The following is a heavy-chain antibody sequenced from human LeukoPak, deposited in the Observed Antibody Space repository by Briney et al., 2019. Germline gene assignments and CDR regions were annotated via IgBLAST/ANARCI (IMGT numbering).Heavy chain of an antibody. V-gene: IGHV3-23*01. CDR2: ISGSGGST. J-gene: IGHJ5*02. CDR1: GFTFSSYA. CDR3: ARGGSNGYNWFDP. D-gene: IGHD3-22*01. Sequence: GGSLSLSCAASGFTFSSYAMSWVRQAPGKGLEWVSAISGSGGSTYYADSVKGRFTISRDNSKNSLSLQMNSLRAEDTAFYYCARGGSNGYNWFDPWGQGTLVTVSS.